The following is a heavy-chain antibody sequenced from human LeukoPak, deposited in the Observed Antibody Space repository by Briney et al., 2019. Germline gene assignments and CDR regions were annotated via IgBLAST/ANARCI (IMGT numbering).Heavy chain of an antibody. Sequence: SETLSLTCTVSGGSISSYYWSWIRQPPGKGLEWIGYIYYSGSTNYNPSLKSRVTISVDTSKNQFSLKLSSVTAADTAVYYCARLLAVAAPFGYWGQGTLVTVSS. CDR1: GGSISSYY. J-gene: IGHJ4*02. V-gene: IGHV4-59*08. CDR3: ARLLAVAAPFGY. CDR2: IYYSGST. D-gene: IGHD6-19*01.